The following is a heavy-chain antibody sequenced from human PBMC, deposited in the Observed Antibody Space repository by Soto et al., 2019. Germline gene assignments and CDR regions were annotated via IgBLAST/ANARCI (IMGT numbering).Heavy chain of an antibody. J-gene: IGHJ4*02. Sequence: QVQLVQSAVEVKKPGASVRVSCKVSGNTFSTYGLSWVRQAPGQGLEWMGWIIAYNGNTNYAEKCQGRVTMTRDTTTSTAYMELRSQRSDDTAVYYCAFSSGWTYYFDYWGQGTLVTVSS. CDR3: AFSSGWTYYFDY. D-gene: IGHD6-19*01. CDR2: IIAYNGNT. V-gene: IGHV1-18*01. CDR1: GNTFSTYG.